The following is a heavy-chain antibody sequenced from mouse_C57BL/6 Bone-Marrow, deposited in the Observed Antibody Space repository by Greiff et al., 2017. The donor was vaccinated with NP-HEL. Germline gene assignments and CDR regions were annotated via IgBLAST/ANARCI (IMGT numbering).Heavy chain of an antibody. Sequence: QVQLQQPGAELVKPGASVKLSCKASGYTFTSYWMHWVKQRPGQGLEWIGMIHPNSGSTNYNEKFKSKATLTVDKSSSTAYMQLSSLTSEDSAVYYCAREEDYYYGSNYFDYWGQGTTLTVSS. D-gene: IGHD1-1*01. CDR2: IHPNSGST. V-gene: IGHV1-64*01. CDR1: GYTFTSYW. CDR3: AREEDYYYGSNYFDY. J-gene: IGHJ2*01.